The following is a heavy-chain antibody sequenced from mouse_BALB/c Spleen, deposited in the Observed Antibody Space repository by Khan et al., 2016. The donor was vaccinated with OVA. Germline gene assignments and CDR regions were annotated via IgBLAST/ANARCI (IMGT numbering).Heavy chain of an antibody. D-gene: IGHD2-3*01. Sequence: EVQLQESGPDLVKPSQSLSLTCTVTGYSITTDYAWNWIRQFPGSKLEWMGHISYSGNTKYNPSLKSRISITRDTSKNQFFLQLKSVTTEDTARXYWARIDGGDFDYWGQGTTLTVSS. CDR3: ARIDGGDFDY. V-gene: IGHV3-2*02. CDR2: ISYSGNT. CDR1: GYSITTDYA. J-gene: IGHJ2*01.